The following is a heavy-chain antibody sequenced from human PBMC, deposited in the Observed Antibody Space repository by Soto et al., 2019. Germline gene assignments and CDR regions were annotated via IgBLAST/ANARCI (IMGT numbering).Heavy chain of an antibody. CDR1: GGSISSYY. Sequence: PSETLSLTCTVSGGSISSYYWSWIRQAPVNGLEFIGDIYYIFRTNYNPSFKSRFTISLYTSKNQFSLKLTSVTAADTAVYYCVTAKYFDYWGQGTLVTVSS. J-gene: IGHJ4*02. V-gene: IGHV4-59*01. CDR2: IYYIFRT. CDR3: VTAKYFDY.